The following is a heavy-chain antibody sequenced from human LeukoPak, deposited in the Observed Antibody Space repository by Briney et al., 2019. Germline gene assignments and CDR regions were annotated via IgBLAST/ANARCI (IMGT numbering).Heavy chain of an antibody. CDR3: IGDNWGYVN. CDR2: IKKRPERYAT. V-gene: IGHV3-72*01. D-gene: IGHD7-27*01. Sequence: GGSLRLSCTASGFSFKDHLMDWVRQAAGKGLEWVGRIKKRPERYATEYAASVKGRFTISRDDSKSSLYLQMNSLKIEYTAVYYCIGDNWGYVNWGQGILVTVSS. CDR1: GFSFKDHL. J-gene: IGHJ4*02.